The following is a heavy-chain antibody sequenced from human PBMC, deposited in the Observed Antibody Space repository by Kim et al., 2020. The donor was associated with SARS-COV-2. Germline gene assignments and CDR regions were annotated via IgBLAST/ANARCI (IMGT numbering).Heavy chain of an antibody. V-gene: IGHV4-39*01. J-gene: IGHJ4*02. D-gene: IGHD6-13*01. CDR3: IAAAGTRVWIDY. Sequence: YYNPSLKSRVTISVDTSKNQFSLKLSSVTAADTAVYYSIAAAGTRVWIDYWGQGTLVTVSS.